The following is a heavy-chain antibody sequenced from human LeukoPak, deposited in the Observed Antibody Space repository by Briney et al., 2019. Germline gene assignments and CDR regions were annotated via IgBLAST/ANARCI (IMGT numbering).Heavy chain of an antibody. Sequence: GGSLRLSCAASGFTFSTYGMSWVRQAPGKGLEWVSVISGSGGSTYYADSVKGRFIISRDNSKNTLYLQMNSLRAEDTAVYYCVHCGGDCYPCCGMDAWGQGTTVTVSS. D-gene: IGHD2-21*02. CDR2: ISGSGGST. V-gene: IGHV3-23*01. CDR3: VHCGGDCYPCCGMDA. J-gene: IGHJ6*02. CDR1: GFTFSTYG.